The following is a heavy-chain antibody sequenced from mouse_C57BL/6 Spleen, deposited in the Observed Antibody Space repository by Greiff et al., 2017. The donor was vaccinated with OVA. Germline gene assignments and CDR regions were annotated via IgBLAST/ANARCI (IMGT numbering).Heavy chain of an antibody. CDR3: AREGDGKAAMDY. Sequence: EVHLVESEGGLVQPGSSMKLSCTASGFTFSDYYMAWVRQVPEKGLEWVANINYDGSSTYYLDSLKSRFIISRDNAKNILYLQMSSLKSEDTATYYCAREGDGKAAMDYWGQGTSVTVSS. J-gene: IGHJ4*01. CDR1: GFTFSDYY. CDR2: INYDGSST. D-gene: IGHD2-1*01. V-gene: IGHV5-16*01.